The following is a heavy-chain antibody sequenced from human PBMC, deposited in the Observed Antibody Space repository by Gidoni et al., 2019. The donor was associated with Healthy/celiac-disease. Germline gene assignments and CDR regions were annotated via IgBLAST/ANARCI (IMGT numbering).Heavy chain of an antibody. Sequence: QVQLQQWGAGLLKPSETLSLTCAVYGGSFSGYYWRWIRQPPGKGLEWIGEITHSGSTNYNPSLKSRVTISVDTSKNQFSLKLSSVTAADTAVYYCARGLDTAMVTSNWFDPWGQGTLVTVSS. CDR3: ARGLDTAMVTSNWFDP. CDR1: GGSFSGYY. V-gene: IGHV4-34*01. CDR2: ITHSGST. J-gene: IGHJ5*02. D-gene: IGHD5-18*01.